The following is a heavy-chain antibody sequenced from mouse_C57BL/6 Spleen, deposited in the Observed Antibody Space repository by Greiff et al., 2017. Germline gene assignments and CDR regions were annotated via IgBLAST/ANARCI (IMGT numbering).Heavy chain of an antibody. Sequence: VQLQQSGPELVKPGASVKISCKASGYAFSSSWMNWVKQRPGKGLEWIGRIYPGAGDTNYNGKFKGKATLTADKSSSTAYMQLSSLTSEDSAVYFCARFLYYDYDEGAMDYWGQGTSVTVSS. D-gene: IGHD2-4*01. V-gene: IGHV1-82*01. CDR3: ARFLYYDYDEGAMDY. CDR2: IYPGAGDT. J-gene: IGHJ4*01. CDR1: GYAFSSSW.